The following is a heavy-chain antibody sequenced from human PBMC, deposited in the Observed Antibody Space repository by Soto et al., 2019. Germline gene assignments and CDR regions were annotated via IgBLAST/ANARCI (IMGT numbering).Heavy chain of an antibody. CDR3: AKVFGSGFYVPDY. CDR2: ISRSGTNT. D-gene: IGHD3-22*01. CDR1: GFSFSDYA. J-gene: IGHJ4*02. Sequence: GSLRLSCSASGFSFSDYAMHWVRQAPGKGLEYVSAISRSGTNTYYADSVKGTFTISRDNSRNTLYLQMSSLRVEDTAVYYCAKVFGSGFYVPDYWGQGTLVTVSS. V-gene: IGHV3-64D*06.